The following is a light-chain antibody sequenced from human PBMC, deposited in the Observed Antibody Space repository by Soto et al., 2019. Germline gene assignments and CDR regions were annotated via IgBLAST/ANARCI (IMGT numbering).Light chain of an antibody. CDR3: QHYGSSPST. Sequence: EIVLTQSPGTLSLSPVERATLSCRASQSVSSSYLAWYQQKPGQPPRLLIYGASSRATGIPDRFSGSGSGTDFTLTISRPEPEDFAVYYCQHYGSSPSTFGQGTKVDIK. CDR1: QSVSSSY. V-gene: IGKV3-20*01. CDR2: GAS. J-gene: IGKJ1*01.